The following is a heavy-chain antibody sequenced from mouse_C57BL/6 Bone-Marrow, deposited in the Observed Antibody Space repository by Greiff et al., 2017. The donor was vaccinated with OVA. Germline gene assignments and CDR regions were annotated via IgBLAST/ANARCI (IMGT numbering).Heavy chain of an antibody. D-gene: IGHD2-2*01. V-gene: IGHV1-26*01. CDR2: INHNNGGT. Sequence: VQLLQSGPELVKPGASVKISCKASGYTFTDYSMNWVQQSHGKSLEWIGDINHNNGGTSYNQKVKGKATLTVDKSSSTAYMELRSLKSEDSAVYYCPRVRGYIDYWGQGTTLTVSS. CDR1: GYTFTDYS. J-gene: IGHJ2*01. CDR3: PRVRGYIDY.